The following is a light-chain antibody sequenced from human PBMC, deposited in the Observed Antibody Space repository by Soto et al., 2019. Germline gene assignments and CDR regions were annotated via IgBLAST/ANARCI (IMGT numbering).Light chain of an antibody. CDR1: SXNLGSNY. CDR3: AAWDDSLIGVL. CDR2: NNN. J-gene: IGLJ3*02. Sequence: QSVLTQPPSASGTPGQRITISCSGSSXNLGSNYVFWYQQLPGAAPKLLIYNNNQRPSGVPDRFSGSKSGTSASLAISGLRSEDEADYYCAAWDDSLIGVLFGGGTKVAVL. V-gene: IGLV1-47*02.